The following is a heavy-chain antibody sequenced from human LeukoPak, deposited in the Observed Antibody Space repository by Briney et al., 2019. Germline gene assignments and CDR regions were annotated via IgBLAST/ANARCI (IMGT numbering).Heavy chain of an antibody. Sequence: GGSLRLSCAASGFTFSSYWMHWVRQAPGKGLVWVSRINSDGSSTSYADSVKGRFTISRDNAKNTLYLQMNSLRAEDTAVYYCAKDFTSSSLHSGVDYWGQGTLVTVSS. D-gene: IGHD6-13*01. CDR1: GFTFSSYW. V-gene: IGHV3-74*01. J-gene: IGHJ4*02. CDR2: INSDGSST. CDR3: AKDFTSSSLHSGVDY.